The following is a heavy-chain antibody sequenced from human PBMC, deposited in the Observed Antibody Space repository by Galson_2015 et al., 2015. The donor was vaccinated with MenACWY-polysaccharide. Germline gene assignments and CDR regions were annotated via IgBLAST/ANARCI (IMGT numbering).Heavy chain of an antibody. CDR2: MSPNTAKT. V-gene: IGHV1-8*01. CDR1: GYTFTSYD. CDR3: ARGRRDTAVAATAAVFLDY. D-gene: IGHD6-19*01. Sequence: SVKVSCKASGYTFTSYDINWVRQATGQGLEWMGWMSPNTAKTGYPQKFQGRVTMTRNNSISTAFMELSSLTSEDTAVYYCARGRRDTAVAATAAVFLDYWGQGILVTV. J-gene: IGHJ4*02.